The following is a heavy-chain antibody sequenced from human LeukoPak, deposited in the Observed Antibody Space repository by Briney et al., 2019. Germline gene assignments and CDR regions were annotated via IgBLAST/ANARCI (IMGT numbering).Heavy chain of an antibody. D-gene: IGHD6-19*01. CDR1: GFTFSSYS. CDR3: AREFWEGQWLVRFLDY. CDR2: ISSSSSTI. V-gene: IGHV3-48*01. J-gene: IGHJ4*02. Sequence: PGGSLRLSCAASGFTFSSYSMNWVRQAPGKGLEWVSYISSSSSTIYYADSVKGRFTISRDNSKNTLYLQMNSLRAEDTAVYYCAREFWEGQWLVRFLDYWGQGTLVTVSS.